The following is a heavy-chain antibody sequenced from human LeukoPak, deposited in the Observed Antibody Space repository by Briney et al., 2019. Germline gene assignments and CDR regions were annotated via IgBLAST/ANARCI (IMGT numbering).Heavy chain of an antibody. CDR1: GGSISSYY. CDR3: ARGCVSSCPYWYFDL. D-gene: IGHD6-13*01. V-gene: IGHV4-4*07. J-gene: IGHJ2*01. Sequence: PSETLSLTCTVSGGSISSYYWSWIRQPAGKGLEWIGRIYTSGSTNYNPSLKSRVTMSVDTSKNQFSLKLSSVSAADTAVYYCARGCVSSCPYWYFDLWGRGTLVTVSS. CDR2: IYTSGST.